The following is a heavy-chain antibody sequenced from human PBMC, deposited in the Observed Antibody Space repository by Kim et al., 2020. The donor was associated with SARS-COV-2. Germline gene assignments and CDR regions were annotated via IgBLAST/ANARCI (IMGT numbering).Heavy chain of an antibody. Sequence: SVKVSCKASGFTFTSSAVQWVRQARGQRLEWIGWIIVGSGNTNYAQKFQERVTITRDMSTSTAYMELSSLRSEDTAVYYCAAGGRYSLFDYWGQGTLVTVSS. D-gene: IGHD1-1*01. CDR2: IIVGSGNT. J-gene: IGHJ4*02. CDR3: AAGGRYSLFDY. V-gene: IGHV1-58*01. CDR1: GFTFTSSA.